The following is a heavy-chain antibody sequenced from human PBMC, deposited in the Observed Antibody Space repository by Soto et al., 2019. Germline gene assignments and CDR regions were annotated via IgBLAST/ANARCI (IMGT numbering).Heavy chain of an antibody. V-gene: IGHV4-31*03. CDR1: GASIGRGDYY. CDR2: IHFSGET. CDR3: ARDQGGDLDY. Sequence: QVQLQESGPGLMKPSQTLSLTCTVSGASIGRGDYYWTWIRQHPGKALEWMGHIHFSGETNYNPSLMGRLTMSIDTSTNQFSLNLAAVTAADTAMYYCARDQGGDLDYWGQGTLVTVSS. D-gene: IGHD2-21*01. J-gene: IGHJ4*02.